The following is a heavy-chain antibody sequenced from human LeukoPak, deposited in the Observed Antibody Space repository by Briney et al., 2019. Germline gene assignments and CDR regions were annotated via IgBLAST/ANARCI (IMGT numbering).Heavy chain of an antibody. CDR2: IYYSGST. Sequence: RPSETLSLTCTVSGGSISSSSYYWGWIRQPPGKGLEWIGSIYYSGSTYYNPSLKSRVTISVDTSKNQFSLKLSSVTAADTAVYYCARGLMVRGVRYFDYWGQGTLVTVSS. V-gene: IGHV4-39*07. J-gene: IGHJ4*02. CDR1: GGSISSSSYY. CDR3: ARGLMVRGVRYFDY. D-gene: IGHD3-10*01.